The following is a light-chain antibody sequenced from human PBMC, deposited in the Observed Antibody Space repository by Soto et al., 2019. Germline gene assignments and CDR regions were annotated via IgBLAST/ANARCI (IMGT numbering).Light chain of an antibody. V-gene: IGLV1-40*01. CDR2: GNN. J-gene: IGLJ1*01. CDR3: QSYDIRLTYV. CDR1: SSNIGAGYD. Sequence: QSVLTQPPSVSGAPGQRVTISCTGSSSNIGAGYDVHWYQQLPGTAPKLLIYGNNNRPSGVPDRFSGSKSGTSASLAITGLQAEDEADYYCQSYDIRLTYVFGTGTKLTGL.